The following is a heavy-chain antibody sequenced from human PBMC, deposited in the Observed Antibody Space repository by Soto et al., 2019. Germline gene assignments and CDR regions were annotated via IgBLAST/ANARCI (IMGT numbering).Heavy chain of an antibody. CDR1: GFTFGSNS. V-gene: IGHV3-48*02. D-gene: IGHD3-3*01. CDR2: ISSSSSTI. J-gene: IGHJ5*02. CDR3: ARVIWSGHLTSDL. Sequence: GGSLRLSCAASGFTFGSNSMNWVRQAPGKGLEWISYISSSSSTIYADSVKGRFTISRDNAKNSLYLQMNSLRDEDTAVYYCARVIWSGHLTSDLWGQGTLVTVSS.